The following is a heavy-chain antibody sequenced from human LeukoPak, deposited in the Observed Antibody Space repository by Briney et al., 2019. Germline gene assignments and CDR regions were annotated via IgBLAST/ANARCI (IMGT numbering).Heavy chain of an antibody. CDR2: INPHSGGT. CDR3: ARAKGDLFNGFYFDY. V-gene: IGHV1-2*04. Sequence: ASVKVSCKASGYTFNGNYIHWVRQAPGQGLEWMGWINPHSGGTNSAQKFQGWVTMTRDTSVSTAYIELSRLTSDDTAIYYCARAKGDLFNGFYFDYWGQGTLITVSS. CDR1: GYTFNGNY. D-gene: IGHD3-9*01. J-gene: IGHJ4*02.